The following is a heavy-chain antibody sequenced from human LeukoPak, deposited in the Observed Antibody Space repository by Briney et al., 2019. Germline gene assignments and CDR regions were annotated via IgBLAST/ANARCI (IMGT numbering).Heavy chain of an antibody. CDR2: ISGSGGTT. CDR3: ARDGQQLAPYAMDV. V-gene: IGHV3-23*01. Sequence: GGSLRLSCAGFGFSFNSYAMTWVRQAPGKGLKWVSGISGSGGTTYYADSVKGRFTISRDNSKNTVYLQMNSLRAEDTAVYFCARDGQQLAPYAMDVWGQGTTVTVSS. CDR1: GFSFNSYA. J-gene: IGHJ6*02. D-gene: IGHD6-13*01.